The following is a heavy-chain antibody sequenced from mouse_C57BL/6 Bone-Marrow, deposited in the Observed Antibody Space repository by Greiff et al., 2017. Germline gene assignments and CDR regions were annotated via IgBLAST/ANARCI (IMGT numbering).Heavy chain of an antibody. J-gene: IGHJ2*01. D-gene: IGHD1-1*01. Sequence: VQLQQSGTVLARPGASVKMSCKTSGYTFTSYWMHWVKQRPGQGLEWIGAIYPGNSDTSYNQKFKGKAKLTAVTSASTAYMELSSLTNEDSAVXYCVPYYCGSSYFDYWGQGTTLTVSS. CDR2: IYPGNSDT. CDR1: GYTFTSYW. V-gene: IGHV1-5*01. CDR3: VPYYCGSSYFDY.